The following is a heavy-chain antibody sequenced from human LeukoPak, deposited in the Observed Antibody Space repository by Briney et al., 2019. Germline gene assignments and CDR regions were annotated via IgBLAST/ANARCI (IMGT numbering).Heavy chain of an antibody. D-gene: IGHD6-19*01. Sequence: PSETLSLTCTVPGDSISSYYWSWIQQPAGKGLEWIGRVYVTGSTNLNPALQSRVTMSVDTSKNQFSLKLTSVTAADTAVYYCARDRQWLVDHWGQGTLVTVSS. CDR3: ARDRQWLVDH. CDR1: GDSISSYY. J-gene: IGHJ5*02. V-gene: IGHV4-4*07. CDR2: VYVTGST.